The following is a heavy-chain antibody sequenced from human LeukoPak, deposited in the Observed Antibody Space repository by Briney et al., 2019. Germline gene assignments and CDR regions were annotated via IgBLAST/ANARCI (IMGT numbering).Heavy chain of an antibody. J-gene: IGHJ4*02. Sequence: ASVKVSCTASGYPFSAHFLNLVRQAPGQGLQWMCNIYTTTRNPKYAHDFTGRLVFSLDTYVSTEYLQITRLKADDTAAYYCVRGTPTPGMDYWGQGTQVTVSS. CDR3: VRGTPTPGMDY. V-gene: IGHV7-4-1*02. CDR2: IYTTTRNP. CDR1: GYPFSAHF. D-gene: IGHD3-10*01.